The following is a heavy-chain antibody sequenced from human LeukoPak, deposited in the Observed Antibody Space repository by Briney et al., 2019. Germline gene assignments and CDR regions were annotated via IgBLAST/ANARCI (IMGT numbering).Heavy chain of an antibody. D-gene: IGHD1-14*01. V-gene: IGHV3-30*02. CDR2: IRYDGNNK. CDR3: VKDNPLDY. Sequence: GGSLRLSCAASGFTFSNYGMLWVRQAPGKGLDWVAFIRYDGNNKLYADSVKGRFTISRDNSKNTLYLHINGLRAEDTAVYYCVKDNPLDYWGQGTLVIVSS. CDR1: GFTFSNYG. J-gene: IGHJ4*02.